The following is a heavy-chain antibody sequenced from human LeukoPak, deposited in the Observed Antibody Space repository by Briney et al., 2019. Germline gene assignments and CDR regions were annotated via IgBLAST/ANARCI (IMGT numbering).Heavy chain of an antibody. J-gene: IGHJ4*02. D-gene: IGHD6-6*01. CDR2: IYTSGST. CDR3: ARVGQLGRDY. V-gene: IGHV4-61*02. Sequence: PSQTLSLTCTVSGGSISSGSYYWSWIRQPAGKGLEWIGRIYTSGSTNYNPSLKSRVTISVDTSKNQFSLKLSSVTAADTAVYYCARVGQLGRDYWGQGTLVTVSS. CDR1: GGSISSGSYY.